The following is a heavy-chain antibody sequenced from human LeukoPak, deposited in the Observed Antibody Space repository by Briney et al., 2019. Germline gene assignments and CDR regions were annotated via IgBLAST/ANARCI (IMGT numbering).Heavy chain of an antibody. Sequence: PGGSLRLSCAASGFTFSSYSMNWVRQAPGKGLEWVSSISSSSSYIYYADSVKGRFTISRDNAKNSLYLQMNSLRAEDTAVYYCARGMPGFGELLVDYWGQGTLVTASS. J-gene: IGHJ4*02. CDR3: ARGMPGFGELLVDY. CDR2: ISSSSSYI. D-gene: IGHD3-10*01. CDR1: GFTFSSYS. V-gene: IGHV3-21*01.